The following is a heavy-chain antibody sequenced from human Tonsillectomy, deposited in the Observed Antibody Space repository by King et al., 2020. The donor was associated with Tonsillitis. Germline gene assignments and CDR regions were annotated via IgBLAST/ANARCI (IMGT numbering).Heavy chain of an antibody. CDR2: ITGSGDNT. V-gene: IGHV3-23*04. J-gene: IGHJ6*02. Sequence: VQLVESGGGLVQPGGSLRLSCAVSGFTFSDYAMSWVRQAPGKGPEWVSGITGSGDNTYCADSVKGRFTISRDNSKNTLYLQMNSLRGEDSAVYYCATLFASTAGDVWGHGTTVTVSS. D-gene: IGHD5/OR15-5a*01. CDR1: GFTFSDYA. CDR3: ATLFASTAGDV.